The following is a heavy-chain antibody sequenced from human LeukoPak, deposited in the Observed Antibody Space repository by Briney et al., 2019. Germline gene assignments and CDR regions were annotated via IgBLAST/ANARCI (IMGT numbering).Heavy chain of an antibody. J-gene: IGHJ4*02. CDR3: ARDVHSSGWEFDY. D-gene: IGHD6-19*01. CDR1: GFTFSSYG. Sequence: GRSLRLSCAASGFTFSSYGLHWVRQAPGKGLEWVAVIWYDGSNKYYADSVKGRFTIPRDNSKHTLYLQMNSLRAEDTAVYYCARDVHSSGWEFDYWGQGTLVTVSS. V-gene: IGHV3-33*01. CDR2: IWYDGSNK.